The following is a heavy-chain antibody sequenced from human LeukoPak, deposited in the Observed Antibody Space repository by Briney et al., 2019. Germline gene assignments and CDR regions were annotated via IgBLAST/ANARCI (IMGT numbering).Heavy chain of an antibody. CDR2: IYYSGST. V-gene: IGHV4-59*01. CDR1: GGSISSYY. CDR3: ARAPSNSGYNWFDP. Sequence: SETLSLTCTVSGGSISSYYWSWIRQPPGKGLEWIGYIYYSGSTKYNPSLKSRVTISVDTSKNQFSLKLSSVTAADTAVYYCARAPSNSGYNWFDPWGQGTLVTVSS. D-gene: IGHD2-2*03. J-gene: IGHJ5*02.